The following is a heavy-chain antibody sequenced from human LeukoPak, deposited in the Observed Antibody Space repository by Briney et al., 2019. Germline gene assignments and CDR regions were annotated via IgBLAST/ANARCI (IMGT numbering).Heavy chain of an antibody. CDR1: GGTFSNYA. Sequence: GGSVKLSCKASGGTFSNYAIRWVRQAPGQGLEWISGIIRILGTANYAQKFQGRVTITADESTSTAYMELSSLRSEDTAVYYCARMYSSGWYLGPYYYYYMDVWGKGTTVTISS. V-gene: IGHV1-69*13. D-gene: IGHD6-19*01. J-gene: IGHJ6*03. CDR2: IIRILGTA. CDR3: ARMYSSGWYLGPYYYYYMDV.